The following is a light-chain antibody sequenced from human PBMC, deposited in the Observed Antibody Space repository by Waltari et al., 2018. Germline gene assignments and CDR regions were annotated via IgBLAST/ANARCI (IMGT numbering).Light chain of an antibody. Sequence: DIQMTHSPSSLSASVGDRVTLTCRASQNIDNYLNWYQQKPGKAPNLLIYTASSLQSGVPSRFDGSGSGTDFTLTISSLQPEDFATYYCQQSYSNPVTFGGGTKVEIK. CDR1: QNIDNY. CDR3: QQSYSNPVT. V-gene: IGKV1-39*01. CDR2: TAS. J-gene: IGKJ4*01.